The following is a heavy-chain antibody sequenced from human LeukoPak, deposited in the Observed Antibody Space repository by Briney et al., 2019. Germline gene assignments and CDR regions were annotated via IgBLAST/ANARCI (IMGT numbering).Heavy chain of an antibody. CDR3: ARPLGYCSDSRCPQSWFDP. Sequence: TPSETLSLTCTVSGVSISSYYWTWIRQPPGKGLEWIGEINHSGRTNYNPSLKSRVTISVDTSKNQFSLKLSSVTAADTAVYYCARPLGYCSDSRCPQSWFDPWGQGTLVTVSS. V-gene: IGHV4-34*01. CDR1: GVSISSYY. CDR2: INHSGRT. J-gene: IGHJ5*02. D-gene: IGHD2-15*01.